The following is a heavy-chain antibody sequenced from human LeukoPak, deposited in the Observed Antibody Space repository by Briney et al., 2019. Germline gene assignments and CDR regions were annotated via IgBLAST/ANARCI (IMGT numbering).Heavy chain of an antibody. V-gene: IGHV3-23*01. Sequence: PGGSLRLSCAASGFTFSSYAMSWVRQAPGKGLEWVSAISGSGGSTYYADSVKGRFTISRDNSKNTLYLQMNSLRAEDTAVYYCAKSNSGLDHVGMYDYWGQGTLVTVSS. CDR1: GFTFSSYA. CDR3: AKSNSGLDHVGMYDY. CDR2: ISGSGGST. D-gene: IGHD3-10*01. J-gene: IGHJ4*02.